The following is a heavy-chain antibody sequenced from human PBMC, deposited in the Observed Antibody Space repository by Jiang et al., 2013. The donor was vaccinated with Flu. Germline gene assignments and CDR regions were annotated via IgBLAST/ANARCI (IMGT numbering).Heavy chain of an antibody. Sequence: SGAEVKKPGASVRVSCKASGFPFTAYGITWVRQAPGQGLEWVGWINTYNGITRSAQNLLGRLTMTADTSTKTVYMELMSLRSDDTALYFCAREEVGIPLDWGQGTLVTVSS. D-gene: IGHD1-26*01. J-gene: IGHJ4*02. CDR1: GFPFTAYG. CDR2: INTYNGIT. CDR3: AREEVGIPLD. V-gene: IGHV1-18*04.